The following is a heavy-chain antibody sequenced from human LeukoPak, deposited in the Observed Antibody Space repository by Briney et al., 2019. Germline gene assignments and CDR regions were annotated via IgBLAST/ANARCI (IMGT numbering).Heavy chain of an antibody. CDR3: ARGLLAVAGTGYFQH. CDR2: IIPIFGTA. CDR1: GGTFSSYA. Sequence: SVKVSCKASGGTFSSYAISWVRQAPGQGLEWMGGIIPIFGTANYAQKFQGRVTITADKSTSTAYMELSSLRSEDTAVYYCARGLLAVAGTGYFQHWGQGTLVTVSS. D-gene: IGHD6-19*01. J-gene: IGHJ1*01. V-gene: IGHV1-69*06.